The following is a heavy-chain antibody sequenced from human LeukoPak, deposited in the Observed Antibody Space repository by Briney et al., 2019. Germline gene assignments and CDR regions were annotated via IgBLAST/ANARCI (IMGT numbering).Heavy chain of an antibody. CDR2: IKQDGSEK. CDR3: ARGYSGYDWLFDY. CDR1: GFTFSSYW. J-gene: IGHJ4*02. Sequence: GGSLRLSCAASGFTFSSYWMSWVRQAPGKGLEWVANIKQDGSEKYYVDSVKGRFTISRDNAKNSLHLQMNSLRAEDTAVYYCARGYSGYDWLFDYWGQGTLVTVSS. V-gene: IGHV3-7*01. D-gene: IGHD5-12*01.